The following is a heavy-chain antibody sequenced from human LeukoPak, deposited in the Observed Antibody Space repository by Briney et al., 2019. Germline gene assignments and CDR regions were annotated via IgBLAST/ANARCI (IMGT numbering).Heavy chain of an antibody. V-gene: IGHV4-59*01. D-gene: IGHD3-22*01. CDR1: GGSISSYY. Sequence: SETLSLTCTVSGGSISSYYWSWIRQPPGKGLEWIGYIYYSGSTNYNPSLKSRVTISVDTSKNQFSLKLSSVTAADTAVYYCASITTIGNLDYWGQGTLVTVSS. CDR3: ASITTIGNLDY. J-gene: IGHJ4*02. CDR2: IYYSGST.